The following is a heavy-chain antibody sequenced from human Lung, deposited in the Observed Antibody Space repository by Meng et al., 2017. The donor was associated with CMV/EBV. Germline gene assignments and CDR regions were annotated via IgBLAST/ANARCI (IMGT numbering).Heavy chain of an antibody. CDR3: ARARFDGGMDV. J-gene: IGHJ6*02. D-gene: IGHD5-24*01. CDR2: ASYDGTKT. V-gene: IGHV3-30*04. Sequence: SCAASGFTFSSFAIHWVRQAPGKGLDWVAVASYDGTKTYYSDSVKGRFTLSRDNSKNTMYMEMSSLGYEDTAMYYCARARFDGGMDVWGQGTTVTVSS. CDR1: GFTFSSFA.